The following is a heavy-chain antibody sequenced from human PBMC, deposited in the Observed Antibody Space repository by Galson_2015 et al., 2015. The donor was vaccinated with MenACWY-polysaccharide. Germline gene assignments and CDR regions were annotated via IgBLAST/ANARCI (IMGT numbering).Heavy chain of an antibody. CDR2: VYWDDDK. CDR3: AHRKLITVFGLVTDVGLYFDY. D-gene: IGHD3-3*01. CDR1: GLSLSTSGVG. Sequence: PALVKPTQPLTLPCTFSGLSLSTSGVGVGWIRQPPGKAPEWLALVYWDDDKRYSPSLTNRVTVTKDTSKNQVVLSMTNMDPVDTATYFCAHRKLITVFGLVTDVGLYFDYWSQGTLVTVSS. J-gene: IGHJ4*02. V-gene: IGHV2-5*02.